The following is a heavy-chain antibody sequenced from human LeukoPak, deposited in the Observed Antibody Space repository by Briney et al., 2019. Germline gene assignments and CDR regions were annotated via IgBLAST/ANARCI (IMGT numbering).Heavy chain of an antibody. Sequence: GGSLRLSCAASGFTFSNYEMHWVRQAPGKGLEWVGRIKSKTDGGTTDYAAPVKGRSTISRDDSKNTLYLQMNSLKTEDTAVYYCTTDFMVVVISAKFDPWGQGTLVTVSS. J-gene: IGHJ5*02. CDR2: IKSKTDGGTT. CDR1: GFTFSNYE. CDR3: TTDFMVVVISAKFDP. V-gene: IGHV3-15*01. D-gene: IGHD3-22*01.